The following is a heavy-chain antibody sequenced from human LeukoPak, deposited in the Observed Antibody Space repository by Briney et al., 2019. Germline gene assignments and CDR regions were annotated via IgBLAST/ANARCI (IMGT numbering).Heavy chain of an antibody. V-gene: IGHV3-23*01. D-gene: IGHD1-26*01. CDR3: AKDKLKVGANRDAFDI. CDR1: GFTFSSYV. CDR2: ISGSGGST. J-gene: IGHJ3*02. Sequence: GGSLRLSCAVSGFTFSSYVMSWVRQAPGKGLEWVSAISGSGGSTYYADSVKGRFTISRDNSKNTLYLQMNSLRAEDTAVYYCAKDKLKVGANRDAFDIWGQGTMVTVSS.